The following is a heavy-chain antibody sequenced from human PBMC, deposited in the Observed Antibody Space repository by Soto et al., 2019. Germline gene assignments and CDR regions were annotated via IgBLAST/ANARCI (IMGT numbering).Heavy chain of an antibody. CDR1: GFTFSSYA. V-gene: IGHV3-30-3*01. J-gene: IGHJ4*02. CDR3: ARDPGYYYDSSGSQIFDY. Sequence: QVQLVESGGGVVQPGRSLRLSCAASGFTFSSYAMHWVRQAPGKGLEWVAVISYDGSNKYYADSVKGRFTISRDNSKNPLYLQMNSLRAEDTAVYYCARDPGYYYDSSGSQIFDYWGQGTLVTVSS. CDR2: ISYDGSNK. D-gene: IGHD3-22*01.